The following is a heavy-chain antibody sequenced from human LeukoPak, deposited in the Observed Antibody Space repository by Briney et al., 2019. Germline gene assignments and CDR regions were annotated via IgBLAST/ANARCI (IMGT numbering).Heavy chain of an antibody. J-gene: IGHJ6*02. V-gene: IGHV3-11*01. CDR3: ARAAVRGYYYYGMDV. Sequence: PGGSLRLSCAASGFTFGDYYMSWIRQAPGKGLEWVSYISSSGSTIYYADSVKGRFTISRDNAKNSLYLQMNSLRAEDTAVYYCARAAVRGYYYYGMDVWGQGTTVTVSS. D-gene: IGHD3-10*01. CDR2: ISSSGSTI. CDR1: GFTFGDYY.